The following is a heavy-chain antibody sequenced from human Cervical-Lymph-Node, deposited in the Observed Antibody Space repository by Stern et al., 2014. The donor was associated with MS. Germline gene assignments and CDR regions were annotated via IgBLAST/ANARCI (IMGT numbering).Heavy chain of an antibody. CDR2: IFPVFGTP. CDR1: GGTLRKFP. V-gene: IGHV1-69*01. Sequence: VQLVESGAEVTKPGSSVKVSCKASGGTLRKFPSRWVRQAPGQGLEWMGGIFPVFGTPTYAQEFRGRVTITADVSTSTVYMELSSLRSDDTAVYYCALSSETSDRWYSLGYDLWGQGTLVTVSS. D-gene: IGHD6-13*01. J-gene: IGHJ5*02. CDR3: ALSSETSDRWYSLGYDL.